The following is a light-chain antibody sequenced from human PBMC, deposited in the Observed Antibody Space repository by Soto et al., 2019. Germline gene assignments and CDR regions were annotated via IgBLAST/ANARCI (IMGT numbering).Light chain of an antibody. J-gene: IGKJ1*01. CDR2: GAS. CDR3: QQYGGSRT. V-gene: IGKV3-20*01. CDR1: QSVSSY. Sequence: EIVLTHAPATLSFSAGEMAALSGRASQSVSSYLAWYQQKPGQAPRLLMYGASNRATGIPDRFSGSGSGTDFTLTISRLEPEDFAVYYCQQYGGSRTFGQGTKVDIK.